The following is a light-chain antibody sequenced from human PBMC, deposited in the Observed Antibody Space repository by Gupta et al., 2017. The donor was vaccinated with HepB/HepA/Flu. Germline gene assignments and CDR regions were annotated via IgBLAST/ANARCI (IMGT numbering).Light chain of an antibody. CDR1: NIGSKS. CDR3: QVWDSSSDHVV. CDR2: DDS. Sequence: SYVLTQPPSVSVAPGKTARLTWGGNNIGSKSVHGYQQKPGQAPVLVVYDDSDRPSGIPERFSGSNSGNTATLTISRVEAGDEADYYCQVWDSSSDHVVFGGGTKLTVL. J-gene: IGLJ2*01. V-gene: IGLV3-21*03.